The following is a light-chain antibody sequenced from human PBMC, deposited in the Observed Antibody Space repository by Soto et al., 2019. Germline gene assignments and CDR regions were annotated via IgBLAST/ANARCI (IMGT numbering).Light chain of an antibody. J-gene: IGLJ1*01. CDR2: DVS. CDR3: SSYTSSSLYV. V-gene: IGLV2-14*01. Sequence: QSALTQPASVSGSPGQSITISCTGTSSDVGGYNYVSWYQQHPGKAPKLMIYDVSNRPSGVSNRFSGSKSGNTASLTISGLQAEDEADYYCSSYTSSSLYVFGTETNMTVL. CDR1: SSDVGGYNY.